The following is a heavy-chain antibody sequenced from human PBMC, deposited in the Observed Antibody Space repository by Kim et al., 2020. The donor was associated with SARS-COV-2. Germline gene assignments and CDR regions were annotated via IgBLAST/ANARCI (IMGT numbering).Heavy chain of an antibody. J-gene: IGHJ4*02. CDR2: ISYDGSNK. CDR1: GFTFSSYA. CDR3: AREGDSSGHAVFDY. D-gene: IGHD3-22*01. V-gene: IGHV3-30*04. Sequence: GGSLRLSCAASGFTFSSYAMHWVRQAPGKGLEWVAVISYDGSNKYYADSVKGRFTISRDNSKNTLYLQMNSLRAEDTAVYYCAREGDSSGHAVFDYWGQGTLVTVSS.